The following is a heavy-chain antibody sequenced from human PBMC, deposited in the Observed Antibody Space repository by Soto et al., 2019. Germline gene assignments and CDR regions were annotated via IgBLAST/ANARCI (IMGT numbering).Heavy chain of an antibody. CDR1: GYTFTNYW. CDR2: IYPGDSDT. CDR3: ARHRRELLLVSGGMDV. V-gene: IGHV5-51*01. Sequence: PGESLKISCKGSGYTFTNYWINWVRQMPGKGLEWMGIIYPGDSDTRYSPSFQGQVTISADKSISTAYLQWSSLKASDTAMYYCARHRRELLLVSGGMDVWGQGTTVTVSS. D-gene: IGHD1-26*01. J-gene: IGHJ6*02.